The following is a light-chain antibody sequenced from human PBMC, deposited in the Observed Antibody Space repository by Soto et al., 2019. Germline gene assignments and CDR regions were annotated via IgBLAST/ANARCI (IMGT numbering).Light chain of an antibody. CDR3: QQRSNWPPLIT. V-gene: IGKV3-11*01. J-gene: IGKJ5*01. CDR1: QSVSSY. CDR2: DAS. Sequence: EIVLTHSPATLSLSPGERDTHSCRASQSVSSYLAWYQQKPGQAPRLLIYDASNRATGIPARFSGSGSGTDFTLTISSLEPEDFAVYYCQQRSNWPPLITFGQGTRLEIK.